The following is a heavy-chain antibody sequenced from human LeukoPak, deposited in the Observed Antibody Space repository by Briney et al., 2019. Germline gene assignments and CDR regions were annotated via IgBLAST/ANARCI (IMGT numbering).Heavy chain of an antibody. V-gene: IGHV3-30*18. J-gene: IGHJ4*02. CDR3: AKSLVRGVIIGTFDY. CDR2: ISYDGSNK. Sequence: PGGSLRLPCAASGFTFSSYGMHWVRQAPGKGLEWVAVISYDGSNKYYADSVKGRFTISRDNSKNTLYLQMNSLRAEDTAVYYCAKSLVRGVIIGTFDYWGQGTLVTVSS. D-gene: IGHD3-10*01. CDR1: GFTFSSYG.